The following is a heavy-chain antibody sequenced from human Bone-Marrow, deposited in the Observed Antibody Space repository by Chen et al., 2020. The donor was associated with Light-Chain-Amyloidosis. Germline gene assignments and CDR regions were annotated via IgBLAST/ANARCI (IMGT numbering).Heavy chain of an antibody. D-gene: IGHD5-12*01. V-gene: IGHV3-30*18. J-gene: IGHJ4*02. CDR3: AQDSLLVAVEGYFPY. CDR2: RSYDGIDT. CDR1: GTHLHDSC. Sequence: VPLLESGGGVVKPGESLRLSCGASGTHLHDSCMHRVRQSPGNGLEWVADRSYDGIDTKYAHSVKGRFIISRDNSKNTVYLHMNNLRPEDTAVYFCAQDSLLVAVEGYFPYWGQGTLVTVSS.